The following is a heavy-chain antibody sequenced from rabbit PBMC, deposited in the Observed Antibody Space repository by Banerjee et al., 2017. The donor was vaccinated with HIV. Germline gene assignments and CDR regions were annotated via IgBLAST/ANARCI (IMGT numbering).Heavy chain of an antibody. CDR1: GFSLSSYW. J-gene: IGHJ4*01. CDR3: AKYSSYYTTFNL. Sequence: QEQLEESGGDLVKPGASLTLTCTASGFSLSSYWICWVRQAPGKGLELIACIYNGDGSTWYASWVNGRFTISRSTSLNTVTLQMNILTAADTATYFCAKYSSYYTTFNLWGPGTLVTVS. D-gene: IGHD8-1*01. CDR2: IYNGDGST. V-gene: IGHV1S47*01.